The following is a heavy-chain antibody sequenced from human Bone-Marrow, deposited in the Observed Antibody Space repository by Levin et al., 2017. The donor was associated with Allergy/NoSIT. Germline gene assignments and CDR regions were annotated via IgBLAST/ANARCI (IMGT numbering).Heavy chain of an antibody. Sequence: LSLTCAASGFPVNNTYMSWVRQAPGKGLEWVSLIYSGGTTHYADSVKGRFTISRDSSKNEMYLQMNSLRAEDTAMYYCARNVAVTANGYWGQGTLVTVSS. V-gene: IGHV3-66*01. CDR3: ARNVAVTANGY. CDR2: IYSGGTT. D-gene: IGHD2-21*02. CDR1: GFPVNNTY. J-gene: IGHJ4*02.